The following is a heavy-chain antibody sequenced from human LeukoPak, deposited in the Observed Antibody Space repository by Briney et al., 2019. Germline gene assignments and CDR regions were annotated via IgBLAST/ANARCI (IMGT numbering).Heavy chain of an antibody. J-gene: IGHJ5*02. CDR2: IIPIFGTA. D-gene: IGHD1-26*01. Sequence: SVKVSCKASGGTFSSYAISWVRQAPGQGLEWMGGIIPIFGTANYAQKFQGRVTMTRDMSTSTVYMELSSLRSEDTAVYYCAADREGWFDPWGQGTLVTVSS. V-gene: IGHV1-69*05. CDR1: GGTFSSYA. CDR3: AADREGWFDP.